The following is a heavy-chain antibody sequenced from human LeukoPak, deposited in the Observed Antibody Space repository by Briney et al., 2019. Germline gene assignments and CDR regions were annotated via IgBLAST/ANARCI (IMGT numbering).Heavy chain of an antibody. V-gene: IGHV4-38-2*02. CDR3: ARVKRTTVTTVDWFDP. Sequence: SSETLSLTCTVSGYSISSGYYWGWIRQPPGKGLEWIGSIYHSGSTYYNPSLKSRVTISVDTSKNQFSLKLSSVTAADTAVYYCARVKRTTVTTVDWFDPWGQGTLVTVSS. D-gene: IGHD4-17*01. J-gene: IGHJ5*02. CDR1: GYSISSGYY. CDR2: IYHSGST.